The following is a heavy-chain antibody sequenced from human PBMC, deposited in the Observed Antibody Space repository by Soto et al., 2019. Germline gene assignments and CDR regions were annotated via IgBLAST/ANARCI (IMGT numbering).Heavy chain of an antibody. V-gene: IGHV1-46*01. CDR2: INPSGGSA. D-gene: IGHD2-2*01. J-gene: IGHJ4*02. CDR3: ARDYLSSKLSLSYFDF. CDR1: GYSFISHY. Sequence: QVQLVQSGAEVTRPGASVKVSCKASGYSFISHYIHWVRQAPGQGLEWMGFINPSGGSATLAQKFQGKVPMTRDTSTTTVYMELSSLRSEDAAVYYCARDYLSSKLSLSYFDFWGQGTLVTVSS.